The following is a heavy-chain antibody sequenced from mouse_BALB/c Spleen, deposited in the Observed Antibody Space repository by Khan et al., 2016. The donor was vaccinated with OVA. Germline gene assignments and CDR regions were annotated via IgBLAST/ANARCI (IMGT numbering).Heavy chain of an antibody. V-gene: IGHV5-6-5*01. J-gene: IGHJ2*01. CDR1: GFTFSSYA. CDR2: ISSGGFT. D-gene: IGHD1-1*01. CDR3: TMYLFLYFVDF. Sequence: EVELVESGGGLVKPGGSLKLSCAASGFTFSSYAMSWVRQPPETRLEWVASISSGGFTYYPDSVKGRFTISRDNARNILFLKMTSLRSEDTDMYYCTMYLFLYFVDFWGQGTTLTVSS.